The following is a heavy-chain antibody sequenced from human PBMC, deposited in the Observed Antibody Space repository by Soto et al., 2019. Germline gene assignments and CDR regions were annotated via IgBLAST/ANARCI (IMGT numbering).Heavy chain of an antibody. J-gene: IGHJ3*02. CDR2: IYYSGST. V-gene: IGHV4-59*08. D-gene: IGHD6-13*01. Sequence: PSETLSLTCTVSGGSISSYYWSWIRKPPGKGLEWIGYIYYSGSTNYNPSLKSRVTISVDTSKNQFSLKLSSVTAADTAVYYCARHEGQSWDDAFDIWGQGTMVTV. CDR3: ARHEGQSWDDAFDI. CDR1: GGSISSYY.